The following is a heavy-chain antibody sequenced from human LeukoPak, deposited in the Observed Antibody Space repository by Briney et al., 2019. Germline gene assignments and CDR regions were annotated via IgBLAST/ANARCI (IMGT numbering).Heavy chain of an antibody. CDR3: ARGVVEGYWFDP. Sequence: PSETLSLTCNVSGGSISSFYWTWIRQPPGKGLEWIGYIYFTGYTNYNPSLKSRVTISVDTSKNQFSLTLRSVTAADTAVYYCARGVVEGYWFDPWGQGTLVTVSS. CDR1: GGSISSFY. CDR2: IYFTGYT. V-gene: IGHV4-59*01. D-gene: IGHD2-15*01. J-gene: IGHJ5*02.